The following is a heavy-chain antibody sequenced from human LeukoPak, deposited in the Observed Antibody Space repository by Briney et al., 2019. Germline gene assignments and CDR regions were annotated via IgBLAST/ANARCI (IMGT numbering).Heavy chain of an antibody. Sequence: SLRLFCAASGFTFSSYAMHWVRQAPGKGLEWIGEVYHSGSTTYNSSLKCRLTMSIDKSKNHFSLNLSSVTAADTAVYYCARRYYGSGTNYFDYWGQGTLVTVSS. CDR1: GFTFSSYAM. CDR3: ARRYYGSGTNYFDY. D-gene: IGHD3-10*01. V-gene: IGHV4-4*02. J-gene: IGHJ4*02. CDR2: VYHSGST.